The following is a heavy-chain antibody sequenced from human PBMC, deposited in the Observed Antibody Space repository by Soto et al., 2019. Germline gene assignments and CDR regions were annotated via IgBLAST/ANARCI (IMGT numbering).Heavy chain of an antibody. V-gene: IGHV3-74*01. Sequence: VQLVESGGGLVQPGGSLRLSCAASGFTFSSYWMHWVRQAPGKGLVWVSRINSDGSSTSYADSVKGRFTISRDNAKNTLYLQMNSLRAEDTPVYYCARGVFHYYYGMDVWGQGTTVTVSS. CDR1: GFTFSSYW. D-gene: IGHD2-21*01. CDR3: ARGVFHYYYGMDV. CDR2: INSDGSST. J-gene: IGHJ6*02.